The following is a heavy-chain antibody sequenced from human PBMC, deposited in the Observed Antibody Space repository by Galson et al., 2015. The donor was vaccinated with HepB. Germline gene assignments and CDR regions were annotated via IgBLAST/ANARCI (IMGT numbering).Heavy chain of an antibody. Sequence: SLRLSCAAYGFTFSNYWMSWVRQGPGKGLEWVAHIKQNGRENYYVDSVKGRFTISRDNGKNLVYLQMNSLRVEDTAVYFCARITRGYGYNLDHWGQGTLVTVSS. V-gene: IGHV3-7*03. J-gene: IGHJ4*02. CDR3: ARITRGYGYNLDH. CDR2: IKQNGREN. CDR1: GFTFSNYW. D-gene: IGHD5-24*01.